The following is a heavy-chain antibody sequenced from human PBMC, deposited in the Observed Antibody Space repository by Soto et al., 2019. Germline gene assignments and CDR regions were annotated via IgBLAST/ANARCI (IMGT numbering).Heavy chain of an antibody. CDR1: GGSISSYY. J-gene: IGHJ3*02. Sequence: PSETLSLTCIVSGGSISSYYWSWIRQPPGKGLEWIGYIYYSGSTNYNPSLKSRVTISVDTSKNQFSLKLSSVTAADTAVYYCARRYSSAFDIWGQGTMVTVSS. CDR2: IYYSGST. D-gene: IGHD6-13*01. CDR3: ARRYSSAFDI. V-gene: IGHV4-59*08.